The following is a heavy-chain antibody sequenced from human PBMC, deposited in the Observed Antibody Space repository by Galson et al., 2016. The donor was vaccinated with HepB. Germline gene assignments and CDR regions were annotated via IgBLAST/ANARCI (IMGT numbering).Heavy chain of an antibody. J-gene: IGHJ4*02. V-gene: IGHV3-20*04. CDR2: INWNGGST. CDR1: GFTFDDYG. D-gene: IGHD4-17*01. CDR3: ARGMSHDYGVSADY. Sequence: SLRLSCAASGFTFDDYGLSWVRQAPGKGLEWVSGINWNGGSTGYADSVKGRFTTSRDNAKNSLYLQMNSLRAEGTALYYCARGMSHDYGVSADYWGQGTLVTVSS.